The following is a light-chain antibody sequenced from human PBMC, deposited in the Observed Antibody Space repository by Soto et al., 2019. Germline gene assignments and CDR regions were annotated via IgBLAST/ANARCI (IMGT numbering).Light chain of an antibody. CDR1: QILTTRY. J-gene: IGKJ5*01. CDR2: GAS. V-gene: IGKV3-20*01. CDR3: QQYGSSHT. Sequence: EIVLTQSPGTLSLFPGERATLSCRASQILTTRYLAWYQQKPGQAPRLLIYGASSRATGIPDRFSGSWSGTDFTLTISRLAPEDSAVYSCQQYGSSHTFGQGTRLEIK.